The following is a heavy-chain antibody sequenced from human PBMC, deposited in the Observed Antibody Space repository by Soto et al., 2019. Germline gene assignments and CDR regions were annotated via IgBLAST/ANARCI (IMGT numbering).Heavy chain of an antibody. CDR3: AREWGIVATNNPFYYYYYYMDV. J-gene: IGHJ6*03. V-gene: IGHV1-8*01. D-gene: IGHD5-12*01. Sequence: EASVKVSCKASGYTFTSYDINWVRQATGQGLEWMGWMNPNSGNTGYAQKFQGRVTMTRNTSISTAYMELSSLRSEDTAVYYCAREWGIVATNNPFYYYYYYMDVWGKGTTVTVSS. CDR1: GYTFTSYD. CDR2: MNPNSGNT.